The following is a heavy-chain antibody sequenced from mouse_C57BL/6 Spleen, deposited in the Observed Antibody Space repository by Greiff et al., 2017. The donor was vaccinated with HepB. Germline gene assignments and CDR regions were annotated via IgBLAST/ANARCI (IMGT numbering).Heavy chain of an antibody. CDR3: AGGNYGGNWYFDV. J-gene: IGHJ1*03. D-gene: IGHD2-1*01. V-gene: IGHV1-82*01. Sequence: VQLQQSGPELVKPGASVKISCKASGYAFSSSWMNWVKQRPGKGLEWIGRIYPGDGDTNYNGKFKGKATLTADKSSSTAYMQLSSLTSEDSAVYVCAGGNYGGNWYFDVWGTGTTVTVSS. CDR1: GYAFSSSW. CDR2: IYPGDGDT.